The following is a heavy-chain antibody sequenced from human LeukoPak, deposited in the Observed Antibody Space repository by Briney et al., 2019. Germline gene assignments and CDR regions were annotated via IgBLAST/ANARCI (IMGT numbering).Heavy chain of an antibody. V-gene: IGHV1-3*01. CDR3: ARERTGQDGYHGWFDP. D-gene: IGHD5-18*01. CDR1: GYTFTSYA. Sequence: ASVKVSCKASGYTFTSYAMHWVRQAPGQRLEWMGWINAGNGNTKYSQKFQGRVTITRDTSASTAYMELSSLRSEDTAVYYCARERTGQDGYHGWFDPWGQGTLVTVSS. CDR2: INAGNGNT. J-gene: IGHJ5*02.